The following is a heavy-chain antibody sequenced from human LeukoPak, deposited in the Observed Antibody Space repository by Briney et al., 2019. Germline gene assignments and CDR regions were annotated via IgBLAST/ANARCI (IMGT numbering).Heavy chain of an antibody. CDR3: ARDPYDYYYYGMDV. Sequence: ASVKVSCKASGYTFTSYATHWVRQAPGQRLEWMGWINAGNGNTKYSQKFQGRVTITRDTSASTAYMELSSLRSEDTAVYYCARDPYDYYYYGMDVWGKGTTVTVSS. CDR2: INAGNGNT. V-gene: IGHV1-3*01. D-gene: IGHD3-16*01. J-gene: IGHJ6*04. CDR1: GYTFTSYA.